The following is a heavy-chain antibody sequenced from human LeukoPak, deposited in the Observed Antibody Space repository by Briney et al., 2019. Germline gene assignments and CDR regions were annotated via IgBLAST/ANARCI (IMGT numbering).Heavy chain of an antibody. CDR2: IYSGGST. CDR3: ARVEGQLWLLY. V-gene: IGHV3-66*01. D-gene: IGHD5-18*01. CDR1: GFTVSSNY. Sequence: GGSLRLSCAASGFTVSSNYMTWVRQAPGKGLEWVSIIYSGGSTYYADSVKDRFTISRDNSKNTLSLQMNSLRAEDTAVYYCARVEGQLWLLYWGRGTLVTVSS. J-gene: IGHJ4*02.